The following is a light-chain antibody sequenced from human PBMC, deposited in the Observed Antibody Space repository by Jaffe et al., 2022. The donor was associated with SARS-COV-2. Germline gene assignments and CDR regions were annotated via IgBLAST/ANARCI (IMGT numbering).Light chain of an antibody. J-gene: IGLJ1*01. V-gene: IGLV2-23*01. CDR3: CSCALDDPFV. CDR2: DAT. Sequence: QSALTQPASVSGSPGQSITISCTGTSNDIGTCNRVSWYQQYPGEAPTLIIYDATERPSGVSDRFSASKSGSTASLTISGLQAEDEADYYCCSCALDDPFVFGPGTKVTVL. CDR1: SNDIGTCNR.